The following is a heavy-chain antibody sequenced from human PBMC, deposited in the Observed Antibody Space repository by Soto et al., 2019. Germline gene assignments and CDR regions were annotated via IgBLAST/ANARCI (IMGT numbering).Heavy chain of an antibody. CDR2: IYYSGST. CDR3: ARATEFFPYYFDY. V-gene: IGHV4-31*03. Sequence: SETLSLTCTVSGGSISSGGYYWSWIRQHPGKGLEWIGYIYYSGSTYYNPSLKSRVTISVDTSKNQFSLKLSSVTAADTAVYYCARATEFFPYYFDYWGQGTLVTVSS. J-gene: IGHJ4*02. D-gene: IGHD3-10*01. CDR1: GGSISSGGYY.